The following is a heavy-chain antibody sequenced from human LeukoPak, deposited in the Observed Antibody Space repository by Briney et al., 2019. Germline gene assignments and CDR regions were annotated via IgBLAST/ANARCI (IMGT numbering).Heavy chain of an antibody. CDR1: GVSISSGSNY. J-gene: IGHJ6*03. CDR2: IYSSGNT. CDR3: ARSIAAAHYYYMDV. V-gene: IGHV4-39*07. Sequence: SETLSLTCSVSGVSISSGSNYWGWIRQPPGTTLEWIGSIYSSGNTNYNPSLKSRVTISVDTSKNQFSLKLSSVTAADTAVYYCARSIAAAHYYYMDVWGKGTTVTISS. D-gene: IGHD6-13*01.